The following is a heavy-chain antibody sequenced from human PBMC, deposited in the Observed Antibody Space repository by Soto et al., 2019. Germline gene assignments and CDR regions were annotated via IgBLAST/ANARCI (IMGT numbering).Heavy chain of an antibody. J-gene: IGHJ6*02. CDR3: ARTMVRGVIIHYYYYGMDV. V-gene: IGHV4-39*01. Sequence: QLQLQESGPGLVKPSETLSLTCTVSGGSFSSSSYYWGWIRQPPGKGLEWIGSIYYSGSTYYNPSLKSRVTIPVDTSKNQFSVKLSSVTAADTAVYYCARTMVRGVIIHYYYYGMDVWGQGTTVTVSS. CDR2: IYYSGST. D-gene: IGHD3-10*01. CDR1: GGSFSSSSYY.